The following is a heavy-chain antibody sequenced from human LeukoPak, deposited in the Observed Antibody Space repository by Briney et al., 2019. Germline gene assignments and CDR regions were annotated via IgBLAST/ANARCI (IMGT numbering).Heavy chain of an antibody. CDR2: IYYSGST. Sequence: SETLSLTCAVSGGSISSNSYYWGWIRQPPGKGLEGIGSIYYSGSTYYNPSLKSRVTISVDTSKNQFSLKLTSVTAADTAVYYCARVLDGYMDVWGKGTTVTISS. CDR1: GGSISSNSYY. V-gene: IGHV4-39*01. J-gene: IGHJ6*03. CDR3: ARVLDGYMDV.